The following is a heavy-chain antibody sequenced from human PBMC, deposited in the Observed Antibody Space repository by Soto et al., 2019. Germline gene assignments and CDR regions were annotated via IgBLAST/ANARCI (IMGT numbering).Heavy chain of an antibody. V-gene: IGHV3-11*05. CDR1: GFTFSEYY. CDR3: ARGRGAAADYFDF. Sequence: QVQLVESGGGLVKPGGSLRLSCAVSGFTFSEYYMTWMRQAPGKGLEWVSYVSSGTSHTNYADSVKGRFTISRDNAKNSLLLQMNSLRAEDTAVYYCARGRGAAADYFDFWGQGTLVTVSS. J-gene: IGHJ4*02. D-gene: IGHD6-13*01. CDR2: VSSGTSHT.